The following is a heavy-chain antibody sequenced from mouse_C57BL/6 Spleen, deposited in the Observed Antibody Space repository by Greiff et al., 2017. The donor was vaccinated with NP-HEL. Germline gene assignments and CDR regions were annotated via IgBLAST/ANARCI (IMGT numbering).Heavy chain of an antibody. CDR1: GYTFTDYY. CDR2: INPNNGGT. Sequence: EVQLQQSGPELVKPGASVKISCKASGYTFTDYYMNWVKQSHGQSLEWIGDINPNNGGTSYNQKFKGKATLTVDKSSSTAYMELRSLTSEDSAVYYCARTATTVDAMDYWGQGTSVTVSS. CDR3: ARTATTVDAMDY. V-gene: IGHV1-26*01. J-gene: IGHJ4*01. D-gene: IGHD1-1*01.